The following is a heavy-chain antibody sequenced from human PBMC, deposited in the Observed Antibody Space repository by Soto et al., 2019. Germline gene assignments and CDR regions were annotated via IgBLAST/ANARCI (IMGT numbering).Heavy chain of an antibody. V-gene: IGHV3-53*02. Sequence: EVQLVETGGGLIQPGGSLRLSCAASGFSVSVNYMSWVRQAPGKGLEWVSIIHSGGTTYYADSVKGRFTISRDNSKNTVYLQMDSLRDEDTGVYYCTSIAVGEGFDLWGQGTLVTVSS. CDR1: GFSVSVNY. CDR3: TSIAVGEGFDL. CDR2: IHSGGTT. D-gene: IGHD6-19*01. J-gene: IGHJ5*02.